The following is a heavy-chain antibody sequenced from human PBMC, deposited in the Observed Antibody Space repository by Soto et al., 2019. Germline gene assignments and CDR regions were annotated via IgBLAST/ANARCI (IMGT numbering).Heavy chain of an antibody. CDR3: ASRHYYFDWFDS. D-gene: IGHD2-21*02. CDR2: INHSGST. V-gene: IGHV4-34*01. J-gene: IGHJ5*01. Sequence: PSETLSLTCAVYGGSFSGYYWSWIRQPPGKGLEWIGEINHSGSTNCNPSLKSRVTISVDTSKNQFSLKLSSVTAADTAVYYCASRHYYFDWFDSWGQGTLVTVSS. CDR1: GGSFSGYY.